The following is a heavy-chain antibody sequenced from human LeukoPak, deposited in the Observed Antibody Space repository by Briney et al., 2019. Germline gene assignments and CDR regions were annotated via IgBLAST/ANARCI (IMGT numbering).Heavy chain of an antibody. J-gene: IGHJ4*02. CDR1: GGSISSGDYY. Sequence: SETLSLTCTVSGGSISSGDYYWSWIRQPPGKGLEWIGYIYYSGSSYYNPSLKSRVTISVDTAKNQFSLKLGSLTAADTAVYYCARDRGYGSGSYYGQLDYWGQGTLVTVSS. CDR2: IYYSGSS. CDR3: ARDRGYGSGSYYGQLDY. V-gene: IGHV4-30-4*01. D-gene: IGHD3-10*01.